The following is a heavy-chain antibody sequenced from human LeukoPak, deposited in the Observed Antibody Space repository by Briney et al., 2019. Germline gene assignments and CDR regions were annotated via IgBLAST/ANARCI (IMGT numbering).Heavy chain of an antibody. D-gene: IGHD3-22*01. Sequence: GGSLRLSCAASGFTFNNYAMSWVRQAPGKGLEWVSAISGSGGTTYCADSVKGRFTFSRDNSKNTLYLQMNSLRAEDTAVYYCAKEEGYYYDSGGYYVEYFQHWGQGTLVTASS. CDR3: AKEEGYYYDSGGYYVEYFQH. CDR2: ISGSGGTT. V-gene: IGHV3-23*01. J-gene: IGHJ1*01. CDR1: GFTFNNYA.